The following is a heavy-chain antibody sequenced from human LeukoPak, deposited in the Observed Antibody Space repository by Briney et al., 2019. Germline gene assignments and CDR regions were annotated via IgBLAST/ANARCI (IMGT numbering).Heavy chain of an antibody. D-gene: IGHD1-26*01. CDR3: ARRKWDRLTYYYYGMDV. J-gene: IGHJ6*02. CDR1: GDSINNYY. Sequence: SETLSLTCTVSGDSINNYYWSWIRQPPGKGLEWIGYVSYSGTPDSNPSLKSRVTISLDTSRNQFSLQLSSVTAADTAVYYCARRKWDRLTYYYYGMDVWGQGTAVTVSS. CDR2: VSYSGTP. V-gene: IGHV4-59*08.